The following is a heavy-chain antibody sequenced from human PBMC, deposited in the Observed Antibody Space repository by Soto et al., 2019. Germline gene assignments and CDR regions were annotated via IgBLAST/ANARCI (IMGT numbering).Heavy chain of an antibody. J-gene: IGHJ4*02. V-gene: IGHV4-59*01. CDR2: IYYSGST. Sequence: QVQLQESGPGLVKPSETLSLTCTVSGGSISSYYWSWIRQPPGKGLEWIGYIYYSGSTNYNPSLKSRVTISVDTSKNQFSLKLSSVTAADPAVYYCARRYGAGFDYWGQGTLVTVSS. CDR3: ARRYGAGFDY. CDR1: GGSISSYY. D-gene: IGHD3-9*01.